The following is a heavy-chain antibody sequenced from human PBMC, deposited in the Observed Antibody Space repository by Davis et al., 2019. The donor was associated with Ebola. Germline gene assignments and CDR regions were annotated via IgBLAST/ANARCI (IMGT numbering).Heavy chain of an antibody. CDR2: ISVGTGAI. V-gene: IGHV3-48*01. CDR1: GFTFSGSS. D-gene: IGHD6-13*01. CDR3: AREGTAAGMDV. Sequence: GESLKISCAASGFTFSGSSMNWVRRAPGKGLEWVSHISVGTGAIEYADYVKGRFTMSRDNAKNSLYLQMNSLRAEDTAVYYCAREGTAAGMDVWGQGTTVTVSS. J-gene: IGHJ6*02.